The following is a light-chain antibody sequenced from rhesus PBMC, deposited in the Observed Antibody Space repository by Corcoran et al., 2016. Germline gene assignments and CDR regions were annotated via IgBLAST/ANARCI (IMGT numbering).Light chain of an antibody. Sequence: EIVMTQSPATLALSPGERATLSCRASQSVSSYLAWYQQKPGQAPGLLIYGASSRATGIPDRFSGSGSGTEFTLTISSLEPEDVGVYFCLQSSNWPWTFGQGTKVEIK. CDR1: QSVSSY. CDR2: GAS. J-gene: IGKJ1*01. V-gene: IGKV3-24*04. CDR3: LQSSNWPWT.